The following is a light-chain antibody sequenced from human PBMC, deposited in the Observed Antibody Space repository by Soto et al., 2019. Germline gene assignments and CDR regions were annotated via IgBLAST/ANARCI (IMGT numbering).Light chain of an antibody. CDR2: GVS. Sequence: EIVLTQSPGTVSLSPGERATLSFRASPSISSSYLAWYQQKPGQAPRLLIYGVSSTSTGIPDRFSGSGSGTDFTLTVSRLEPEDVAVYYCQQDATSTPTFGGGTKVEIK. CDR1: PSISSSY. J-gene: IGKJ4*01. V-gene: IGKV3-20*01. CDR3: QQDATSTPT.